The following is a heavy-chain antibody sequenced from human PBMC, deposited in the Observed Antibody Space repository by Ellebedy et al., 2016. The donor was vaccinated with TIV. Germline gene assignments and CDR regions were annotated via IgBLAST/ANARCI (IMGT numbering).Heavy chain of an antibody. CDR1: GYSFTSYW. CDR2: IDPSDSYT. Sequence: GGSLRLXXKGSGYSFTSYWISWVRQMPGKGLEWMGRIDPSDSYTNYSPSFQGHVTISADKSISTAYLQWSSLKASDTAMYYCARHYCSGGSCEDYWGQGTLVTVSS. CDR3: ARHYCSGGSCEDY. V-gene: IGHV5-10-1*01. D-gene: IGHD2-15*01. J-gene: IGHJ4*02.